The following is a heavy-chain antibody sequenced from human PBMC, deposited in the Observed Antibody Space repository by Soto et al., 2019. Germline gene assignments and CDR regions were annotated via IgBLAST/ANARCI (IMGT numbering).Heavy chain of an antibody. CDR2: IYHSGST. CDR3: ATMVRGVDGLGV. J-gene: IGHJ6*02. V-gene: IGHV4-4*02. Sequence: QVQLQESGPGLVKPSGTLSLTCAVSGGPISSPNWWTWGRQSPGKGLEWIGEIYHSGSTNYNPSRKSRVTISVDKSKNQFSLKLTSVTAADTAVYYCATMVRGVDGLGVWGQGTTVTVSS. CDR1: GGPISSPNW. D-gene: IGHD3-10*01.